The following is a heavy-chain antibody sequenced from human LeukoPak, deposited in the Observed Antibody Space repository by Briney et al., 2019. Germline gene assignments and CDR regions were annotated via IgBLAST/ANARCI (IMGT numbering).Heavy chain of an antibody. V-gene: IGHV3-30*01. CDR3: ARRTGDTRFCSRFSCFLPDY. D-gene: IGHD2-2*01. Sequence: PGRSLRLSCAASGFTFSDFGMNWVRQAPGKGLEWVASISNGGTEFYADSVKGRFAISRDTSTSTLSLQMNSLRAEDTAVYFCARRTGDTRFCSRFSCFLPDYWGQGTLVTVSS. CDR2: ISNGGTE. J-gene: IGHJ4*02. CDR1: GFTFSDFG.